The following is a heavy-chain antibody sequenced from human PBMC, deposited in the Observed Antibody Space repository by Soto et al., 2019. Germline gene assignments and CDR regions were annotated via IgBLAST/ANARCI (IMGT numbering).Heavy chain of an antibody. CDR3: VMVRGVTQIGN. CDR1: GGSISSYD. V-gene: IGHV4-59*12. D-gene: IGHD3-10*01. J-gene: IGHJ4*02. Sequence: SETLSLTCPVSGGSISSYDWSWIRQPPGKGLEWIGNIYYSGSTNYNPSLKSRVTISVDKSKNQFSLKLSSVTAADTAVYYCVMVRGVTQIGNWGQGTLVTVSS. CDR2: IYYSGST.